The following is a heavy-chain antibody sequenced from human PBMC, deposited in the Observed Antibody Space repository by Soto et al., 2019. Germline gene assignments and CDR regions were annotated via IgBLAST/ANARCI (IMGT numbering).Heavy chain of an antibody. J-gene: IGHJ4*02. CDR2: IWYDGSNK. CDR1: GFTFSSYG. CDR3: ARSGIAVDY. Sequence: QVQLVESGGGVVQPGRSLRLSCAASGFTFSSYGMHWVRQAPGKGLEWVAAIWYDGSNKYYADSVKGRFTSSRDNSKNTLYLQMNSLRAEDTAVYYCARSGIAVDYWGQGTLVTVSS. V-gene: IGHV3-33*01. D-gene: IGHD6-13*01.